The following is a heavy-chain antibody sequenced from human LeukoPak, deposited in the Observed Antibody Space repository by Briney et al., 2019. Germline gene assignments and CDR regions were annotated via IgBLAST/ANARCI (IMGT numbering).Heavy chain of an antibody. D-gene: IGHD2-15*01. CDR1: GYTFTNYG. CDR2: ISAYNGNT. Sequence: ASVKVSCKASGYTFTNYGISWVRQAPGQGLEWMGWISAYNGNTNYAQKLQGRVTMTTDTSTSTAYMELRSLRSDDTAVYYCARFYCSGGSCYSYYFDYWGQGTLVTVSS. CDR3: ARFYCSGGSCYSYYFDY. V-gene: IGHV1-18*01. J-gene: IGHJ4*02.